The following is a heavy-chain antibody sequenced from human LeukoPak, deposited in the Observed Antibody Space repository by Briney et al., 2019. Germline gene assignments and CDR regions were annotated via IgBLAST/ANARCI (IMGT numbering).Heavy chain of an antibody. V-gene: IGHV5-51*01. CDR3: ARTRLSYGDYVDY. Sequence: AESQVISCKGSGYSFTSYWIGWVRQMPGKGLEWMGIIYPGDYDTRYSPSFQGQVTISADKSISTAYLQWSSLKASDTAMYYCARTRLSYGDYVDYWGQGTLVTVSS. J-gene: IGHJ4*02. CDR2: IYPGDYDT. D-gene: IGHD4-17*01. CDR1: GYSFTSYW.